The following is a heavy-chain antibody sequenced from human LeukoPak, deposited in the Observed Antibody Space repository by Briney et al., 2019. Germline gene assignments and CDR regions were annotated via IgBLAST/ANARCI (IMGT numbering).Heavy chain of an antibody. CDR2: ISAYNGNT. CDR3: ARISRGFDAFDI. Sequence: ASVNVSCKASGYTFTSYGLSWVRQAPGQGLEWMGWISAYNGNTNYAQKLQGRVTMTTDTSTTTAYMELRSLRSDDTAVYYCARISRGFDAFDIWGQGTMVTVSS. CDR1: GYTFTSYG. D-gene: IGHD3-22*01. J-gene: IGHJ3*02. V-gene: IGHV1-18*01.